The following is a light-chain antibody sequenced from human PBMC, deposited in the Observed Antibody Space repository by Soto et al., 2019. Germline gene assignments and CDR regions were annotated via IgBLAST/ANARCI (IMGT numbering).Light chain of an antibody. Sequence: EIALTQSPATLSLTPGERATLSCRASQSVGSYLAWYQQKPGQAPRLLIYDASNRATGFPARFSGSGSATDFTLTISSLEPEDFAVYYCQQRSNCPLTFGGGTKVEIK. CDR1: QSVGSY. CDR3: QQRSNCPLT. J-gene: IGKJ4*01. V-gene: IGKV3-11*01. CDR2: DAS.